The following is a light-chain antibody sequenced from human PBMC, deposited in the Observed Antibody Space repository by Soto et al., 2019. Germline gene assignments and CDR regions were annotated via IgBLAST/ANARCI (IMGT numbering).Light chain of an antibody. Sequence: DIHESQAPSSLGRAGGDRGTLTRQDSQSIDNKLAWYQRKPGKAPKLLIYDASTLGSGVPSTFDGSGFGTEFTLTISSLQPEDFAMYYCQQYLSYSQTFGQGTKVDI. CDR1: QSIDNK. J-gene: IGKJ1*01. V-gene: IGKV1-5*01. CDR3: QQYLSYSQT. CDR2: DAS.